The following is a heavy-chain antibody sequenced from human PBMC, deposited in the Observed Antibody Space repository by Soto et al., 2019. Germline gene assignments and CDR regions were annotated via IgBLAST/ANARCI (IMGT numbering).Heavy chain of an antibody. CDR3: GKPLTTGYYFPFDY. CDR1: GFTFSSYA. Sequence: PGGSLRLSCAASGFTFSSYAMSWVRQAPGMGLEWVSAINGSGGSTYYADSVKGRFTISRDNSKNTLYLQMNSLRAEDTAVYYCGKPLTTGYYFPFDYWGQGTLVTVSS. J-gene: IGHJ4*02. D-gene: IGHD3-9*01. V-gene: IGHV3-23*01. CDR2: INGSGGST.